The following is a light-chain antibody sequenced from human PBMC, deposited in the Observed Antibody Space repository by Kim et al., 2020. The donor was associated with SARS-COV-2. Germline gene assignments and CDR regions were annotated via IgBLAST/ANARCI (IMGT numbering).Light chain of an antibody. CDR2: GEN. J-gene: IGLJ2*01. V-gene: IGLV3-19*01. CDR1: SLRNYY. CDR3: NSRDTSGYRLL. Sequence: SSELTQDPAVSVALGQTVRITCQGDSLRNYYAAWYHQKPGQAPVLVIHGENDRPSGIPDRFSGSNSGDTAYLTITGAQAEDEGDYYCNSRDTSGYRLLFGGGTKVTVL.